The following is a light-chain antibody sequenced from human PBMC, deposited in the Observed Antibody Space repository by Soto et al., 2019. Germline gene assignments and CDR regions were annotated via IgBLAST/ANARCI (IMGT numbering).Light chain of an antibody. J-gene: IGKJ5*01. V-gene: IGKV3-11*01. CDR3: QQRSNWHPIT. CDR1: QSVSSY. Sequence: EFLLTQSPGTLSLSPGERGTLYCRASQSVSSYLAWYQQKPGQAPSLLIYDASNRATGIPARFSGSGSGTDFTLTISSLEPEDFAVYYCQQRSNWHPITFGQGTRLEIK. CDR2: DAS.